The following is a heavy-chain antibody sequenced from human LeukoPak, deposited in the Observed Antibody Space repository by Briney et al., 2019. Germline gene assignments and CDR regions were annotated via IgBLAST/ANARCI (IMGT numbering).Heavy chain of an antibody. CDR1: GGSNRRGNYY. V-gene: IGHV4-31*03. Sequence: PSETLSLTCTVSGGSNRRGNYYWSWIRQHPAKGPEWIGYIDYTGGTSYNPSLASRVSISVDRSQNQFSLRLQSVTAADTAVYYCARDSSNSRWFVWGQGTLVTVSS. CDR2: IDYTGGT. D-gene: IGHD3-10*01. J-gene: IGHJ4*02. CDR3: ARDSSNSRWFV.